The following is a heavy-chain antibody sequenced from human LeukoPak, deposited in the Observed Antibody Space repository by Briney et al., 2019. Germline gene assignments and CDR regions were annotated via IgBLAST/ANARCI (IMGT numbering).Heavy chain of an antibody. Sequence: ASVKVSCKASGYTFTGYYMHWVRQAPGQGLEWMGWINPNSGGTNYAQKFQGRVTITADESTSTAYMELSSLRSEDTAVYYCARAHTYYYGSGSYEKLYYFDYWGQGTLVTVSS. CDR3: ARAHTYYYGSGSYEKLYYFDY. V-gene: IGHV1-2*02. J-gene: IGHJ4*02. D-gene: IGHD3-10*01. CDR2: INPNSGGT. CDR1: GYTFTGYY.